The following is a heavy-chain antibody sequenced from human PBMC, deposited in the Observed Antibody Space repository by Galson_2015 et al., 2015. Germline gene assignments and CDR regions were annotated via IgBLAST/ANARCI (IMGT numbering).Heavy chain of an antibody. J-gene: IGHJ4*02. CDR1: GFTFSSYS. D-gene: IGHD4-17*01. CDR2: ISSSSSYI. CDR3: AREGGHGDYWDFDY. V-gene: IGHV3-21*01. Sequence: SLRLSCAASGFTFSSYSMNWVRQAPGKGLEWVSSISSSSSYIYYADSVKGRFTISRDNSKNTLYLQMNSLRAEDTAVYYCAREGGHGDYWDFDYWGQGTLVTVSS.